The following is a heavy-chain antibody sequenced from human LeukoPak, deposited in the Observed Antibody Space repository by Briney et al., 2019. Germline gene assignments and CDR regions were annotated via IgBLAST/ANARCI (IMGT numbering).Heavy chain of an antibody. CDR2: ISSSSSYI. CDR1: GFTFSSYS. V-gene: IGHV3-21*01. CDR3: ARDGLGYCSGGSCYGYYYYYGMDV. Sequence: GGSLRLSCAASGFTFSSYSMNWVRQAPGKGLEWVSSISSSSSYIYYADSVKGRFTISRDNAKNSLYLQMNSLRAEDTAVYYRARDGLGYCSGGSCYGYYYYYGMDVWGQGTTVTVSS. J-gene: IGHJ6*02. D-gene: IGHD2-15*01.